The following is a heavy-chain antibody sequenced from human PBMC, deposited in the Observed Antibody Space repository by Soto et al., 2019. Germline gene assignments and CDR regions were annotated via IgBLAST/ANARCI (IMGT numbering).Heavy chain of an antibody. J-gene: IGHJ5*02. CDR1: GGSISSSSYY. CDR3: SRRAPEGFDP. CDR2: IDYRGTI. V-gene: IGHV4-39*02. Sequence: PSETLSLTCTVSGGSISSSSYYWGWIRQPPGKGLEWIGSIDYRGTIYNNPSLKSRVTISVDTSKNHFSLKLDSVTAADTALYYCSRRAPEGFDPWGQGTLVTVSS.